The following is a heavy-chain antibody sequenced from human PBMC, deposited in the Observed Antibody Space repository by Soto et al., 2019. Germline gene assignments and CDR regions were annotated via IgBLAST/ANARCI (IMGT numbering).Heavy chain of an antibody. CDR2: ISSSSSYI. CDR3: ARDQPGYSYGYGLGY. Sequence: PGGSLRLSCAASGFTFSSYSMNWVRQAPGKGLEWVSSISSSSSYIYYADSVKGRFTTSRDNAKNSLYLQMNSLRAEDTAVYYCARDQPGYSYGYGLGYWGQGTLVTVSS. J-gene: IGHJ4*02. CDR1: GFTFSSYS. D-gene: IGHD5-18*01. V-gene: IGHV3-21*01.